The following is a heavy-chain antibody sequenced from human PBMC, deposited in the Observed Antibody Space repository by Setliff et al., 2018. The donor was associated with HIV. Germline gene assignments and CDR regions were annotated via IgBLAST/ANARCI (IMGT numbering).Heavy chain of an antibody. CDR2: ITGSGSRI. D-gene: IGHD2-15*01. V-gene: IGHV3-48*03. CDR1: GFTFSNYE. CDR3: SRSQGIGNYYMDV. Sequence: GGSLRLSCAASGFTFSNYEMNWVRQAPGKGLEWVSYITGSGSRIYYADSVKGRFTISRDNAKNSVYLQMNSLRAEDTAVYYCSRSQGIGNYYMDVWGKGITVTVSS. J-gene: IGHJ6*03.